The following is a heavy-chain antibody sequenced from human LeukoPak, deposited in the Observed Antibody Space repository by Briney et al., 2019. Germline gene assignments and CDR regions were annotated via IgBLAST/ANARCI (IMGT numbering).Heavy chain of an antibody. V-gene: IGHV1-2*06. D-gene: IGHD3-22*01. CDR1: GYTFTGYY. CDR3: ARDLVQRGNYYDSSGPLDY. CDR2: INPNSGGT. J-gene: IGHJ4*02. Sequence: ASVKVSCKASGYTFTGYYMHWVRQAPGQGLEWMGRINPNSGGTNYAQKFQGRVTMTRDTSISTAYMELSRLRSDDTAVYYCARDLVQRGNYYDSSGPLDYWGQGTQVTVSS.